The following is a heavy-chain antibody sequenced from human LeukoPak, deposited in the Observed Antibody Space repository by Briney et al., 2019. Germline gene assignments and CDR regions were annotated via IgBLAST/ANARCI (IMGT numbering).Heavy chain of an antibody. CDR2: ISADKTNT. Sequence: ASVKVSCKASGYTFTSYGIGWVRQAPGQGLEWMGWISADKTNTNYAQNLQGRVTVTTDTSTSTAYMELRSLRSDDTAVYYCARGPMKGGGYCSGGSCYSDYWGQGTLVTVSS. CDR3: ARGPMKGGGYCSGGSCYSDY. CDR1: GYTFTSYG. J-gene: IGHJ4*02. V-gene: IGHV1-18*01. D-gene: IGHD2-15*01.